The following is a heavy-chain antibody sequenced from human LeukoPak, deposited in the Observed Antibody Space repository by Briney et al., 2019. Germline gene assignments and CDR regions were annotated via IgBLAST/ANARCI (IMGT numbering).Heavy chain of an antibody. CDR3: ARHGDYGDYAPAPADAFDI. D-gene: IGHD4-17*01. J-gene: IGHJ3*02. Sequence: SGTLSLTCAVSGGSISSSNWWSWVRQPPGKGLEWIGEIYHSGSTNYNPSLKSRVTISVDKSKNQFSLKLSSVTAADTAVYYCARHGDYGDYAPAPADAFDIWGPGTIVTVSS. CDR1: GGSISSSNW. CDR2: IYHSGST. V-gene: IGHV4-4*02.